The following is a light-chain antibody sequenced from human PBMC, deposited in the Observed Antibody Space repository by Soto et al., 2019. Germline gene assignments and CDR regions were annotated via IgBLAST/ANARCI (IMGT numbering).Light chain of an antibody. V-gene: IGLV2-14*01. Sequence: QSVLTQPASVSGSPGQSITVSCTGTSSDIGSYNYVSWYQQRPGKAPKLMIYEVSNRPSGVSNRFSGSKSGNTASLTISGLQAEDEADYYCSSYTTSRARVFGTGTKVTVL. J-gene: IGLJ1*01. CDR1: SSDIGSYNY. CDR3: SSYTTSRARV. CDR2: EVS.